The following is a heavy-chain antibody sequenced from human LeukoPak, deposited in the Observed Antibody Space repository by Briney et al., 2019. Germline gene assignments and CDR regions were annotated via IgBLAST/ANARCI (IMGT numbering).Heavy chain of an antibody. Sequence: ASVKVSCKASGYTFTSYGISWVRQAPGQGREWMGWISGYTGNTNYAQKLQGRVTMTTDTSTSTAYMELRSLRSDDTAVYYCAREGHCSSTVCYDPYNWFDPWGQGTLVTVSS. V-gene: IGHV1-18*01. J-gene: IGHJ5*02. CDR3: AREGHCSSTVCYDPYNWFDP. D-gene: IGHD2-2*01. CDR2: ISGYTGNT. CDR1: GYTFTSYG.